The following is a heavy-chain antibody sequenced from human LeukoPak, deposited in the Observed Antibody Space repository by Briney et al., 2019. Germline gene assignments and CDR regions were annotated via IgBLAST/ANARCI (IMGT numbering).Heavy chain of an antibody. V-gene: IGHV3-23*01. CDR1: GFTFNNFA. J-gene: IGHJ4*02. Sequence: PGGSLRLSCAASGFTFNNFAMSWVRQAPGKGLEWVSGVSGSGGNIHYADSVKGRFTISRDNTKNSLYLQMNSLRVEDTAVFYCARDQYDTWSRRGNFDSWGQGTLVIVSS. CDR3: ARDQYDTWSRRGNFDS. D-gene: IGHD3-3*01. CDR2: VSGSGGNI.